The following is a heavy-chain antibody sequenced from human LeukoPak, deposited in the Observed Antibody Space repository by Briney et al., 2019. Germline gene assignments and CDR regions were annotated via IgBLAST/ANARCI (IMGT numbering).Heavy chain of an antibody. CDR1: GGSISSGGYY. V-gene: IGHV4-31*03. Sequence: TSETLSLTCTVSGGSISSGGYYWSWIRQHPGKGLEWIGYIYYSGSTYYNPSLKSRVTISVDTSKNQFSLKLSSVTAADTAVYYCARDFLSHKLTYYYMDVWGKGTTVTVSS. CDR3: ARDFLSHKLTYYYMDV. CDR2: IYYSGST. J-gene: IGHJ6*03. D-gene: IGHD1-7*01.